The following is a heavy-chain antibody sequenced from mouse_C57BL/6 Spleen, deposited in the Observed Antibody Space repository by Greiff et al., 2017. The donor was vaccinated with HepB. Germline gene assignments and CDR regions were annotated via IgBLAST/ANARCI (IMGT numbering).Heavy chain of an antibody. V-gene: IGHV5-6*01. J-gene: IGHJ4*01. Sequence: EVMLVESGGDLVKPGGSLKLSCAASGFTFSSYGMSWVRQTPDKRLEWVATISSGGSYTYYPDSVKGRFTISRDNAKNTLYLQMSSLKSEDTAMCYCARHRIYDGYYGAMDYWGQGTSVTVSS. CDR3: ARHRIYDGYYGAMDY. CDR1: GFTFSSYG. D-gene: IGHD2-3*01. CDR2: ISSGGSYT.